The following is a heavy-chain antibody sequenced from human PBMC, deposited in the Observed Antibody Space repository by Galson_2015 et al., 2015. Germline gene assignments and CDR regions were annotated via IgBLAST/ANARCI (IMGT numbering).Heavy chain of an antibody. V-gene: IGHV1-46*01. D-gene: IGHD6-6*01. CDR2: INPSGGST. CDR3: ARGIAVRPHWYFDL. CDR1: GYTFTSYY. J-gene: IGHJ2*01. Sequence: QSGAEVKKPGESLKVSCKASGYTFTSYYMHWVRQAPGQGLEWMGIINPSGGSTSYAQKFQGRVTLTRDTSTSTFYMELSSLRSEDTAVFYCARGIAVRPHWYFDLWGRGTLVTVSS.